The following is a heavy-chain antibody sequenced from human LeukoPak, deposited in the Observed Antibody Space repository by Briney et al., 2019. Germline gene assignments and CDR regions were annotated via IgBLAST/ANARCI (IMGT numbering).Heavy chain of an antibody. CDR2: TGSNGVT. CDR1: GFTFRTYA. V-gene: IGHV3-23*01. D-gene: IGHD4-23*01. J-gene: IGHJ4*02. Sequence: GGSLRLSCTGSGFTFRTYAFSCVRQAPGKGLEWVSATGSNGVTYYADSVKGRFTISRDNSKNTLYLQMNSLRAEDTAVYYCARGGGNSEFDYWGQGTLVTVSS. CDR3: ARGGGNSEFDY.